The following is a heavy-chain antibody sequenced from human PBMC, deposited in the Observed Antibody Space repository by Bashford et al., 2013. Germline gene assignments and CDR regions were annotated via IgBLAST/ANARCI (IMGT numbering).Heavy chain of an antibody. CDR1: GGSISSYY. CDR2: IYYSGST. CDR3: ARASNVLRLFALDY. Sequence: RPLLYSSETLSLTCTVSGGSISSYYWSWIRQPPGKGLEWIGYIYYSGSTNYNPSLKSRVTISVDTSKNQFSLKLSSVTAADTAVYYCARASNVLRLFALDYWGQGTLVTVSS. V-gene: IGHV4-59*01. D-gene: IGHD3-3*01. J-gene: IGHJ4*02.